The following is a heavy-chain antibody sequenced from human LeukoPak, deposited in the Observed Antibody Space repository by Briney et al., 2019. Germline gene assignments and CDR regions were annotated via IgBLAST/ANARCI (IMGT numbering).Heavy chain of an antibody. CDR2: ISAYNGNT. Sequence: ASVKVSCKASGYTFTSYGISWVRQAPGHGLEWMGWISAYNGNTNYAQKLQGRVTMTTDTSTSTAYMELRSLRSDDTAVYYCARDFTIFGVVIPPNWFDPWGQGTLVTVSS. D-gene: IGHD3-3*01. V-gene: IGHV1-18*01. J-gene: IGHJ5*02. CDR3: ARDFTIFGVVIPPNWFDP. CDR1: GYTFTSYG.